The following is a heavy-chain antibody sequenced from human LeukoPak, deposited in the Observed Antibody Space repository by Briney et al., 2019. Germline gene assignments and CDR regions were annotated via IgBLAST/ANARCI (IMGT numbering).Heavy chain of an antibody. CDR2: ISYDGSNK. V-gene: IGHV3-30*18. CDR1: GFTFSSCG. Sequence: GSLRLSCAASGFTFSSCGMHWVRQAPGKGLEWVAVISYDGSNKYFADSVKGRFTISRDNSEKTLYLQMNSLRAEDTAVYYCAKDISGYHYDSSLDYWGQGTLVTVSS. J-gene: IGHJ4*02. D-gene: IGHD3-22*01. CDR3: AKDISGYHYDSSLDY.